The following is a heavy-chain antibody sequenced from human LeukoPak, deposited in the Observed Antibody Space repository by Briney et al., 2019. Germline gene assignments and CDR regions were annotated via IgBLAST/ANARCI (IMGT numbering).Heavy chain of an antibody. D-gene: IGHD3-16*02. CDR3: ARAVDYVWGSYRSRIDY. Sequence: GASVKVSCKASGYTFTSYDINWVRQATGQGLEWMGWMNPNSGNTGYAQKFQGRVTMTRNTSISTAYMELSSLRSEDTAVYYCARAVDYVWGSYRSRIDYWGQGTLVTVSS. J-gene: IGHJ4*02. V-gene: IGHV1-8*01. CDR2: MNPNSGNT. CDR1: GYTFTSYD.